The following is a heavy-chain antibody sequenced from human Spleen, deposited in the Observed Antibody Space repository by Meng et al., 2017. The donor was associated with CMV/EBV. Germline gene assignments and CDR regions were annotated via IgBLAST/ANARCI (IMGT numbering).Heavy chain of an antibody. Sequence: FGLHWVRQAPGKGLECVAVIWYDVSNKYYADSVKGRFTISRDNSNNTLYLQMNSLRAEDTAVYYCAKESVMASRYRSSSETLAPFDYWGQGTLVTVSS. D-gene: IGHD6-13*01. CDR2: IWYDVSNK. CDR1: FG. V-gene: IGHV3-33*06. J-gene: IGHJ4*02. CDR3: AKESVMASRYRSSSETLAPFDY.